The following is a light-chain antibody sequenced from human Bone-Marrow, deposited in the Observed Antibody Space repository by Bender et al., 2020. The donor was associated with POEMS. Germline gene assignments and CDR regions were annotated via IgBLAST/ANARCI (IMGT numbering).Light chain of an antibody. CDR2: GYN. CDR1: SSNTGSGYD. V-gene: IGLV1-40*01. Sequence: QSVLTPPPSVSGAPGQRVTISCTGSSSNTGSGYDINWYQHLPGTAPKLLIYGYNNRPSGVPDRFSGSKSGTSASLAITVLQAEDEGDYYCQSYDNSLGGWVFGGGTKLTVL. J-gene: IGLJ3*02. CDR3: QSYDNSLGGWV.